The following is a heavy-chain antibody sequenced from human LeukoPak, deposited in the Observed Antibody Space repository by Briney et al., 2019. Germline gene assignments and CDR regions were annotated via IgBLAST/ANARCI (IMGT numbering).Heavy chain of an antibody. D-gene: IGHD2-8*01. Sequence: GGSLRLSCAASGFTFSTYWMSWVRQAPGKGLEWVANINQDGSQKRYVDSVQGRFTISRDNTKNSLFLQMNSLRAEDTAVYYCARLKDDVTKLDYWGQGTLVTVSS. CDR1: GFTFSTYW. J-gene: IGHJ4*02. V-gene: IGHV3-7*01. CDR3: ARLKDDVTKLDY. CDR2: INQDGSQK.